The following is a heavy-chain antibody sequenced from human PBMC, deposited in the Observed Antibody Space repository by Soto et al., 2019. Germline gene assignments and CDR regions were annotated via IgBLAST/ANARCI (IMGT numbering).Heavy chain of an antibody. CDR1: GYTFTSYA. CDR2: INAGNGNT. V-gene: IGHV1-3*01. CDR3: ARDRITGTTRGLAAY. Sequence: ASVKVSCKASGYTFTSYAMHWVRQAPGQRLEWMGWINAGNGNTKYSQKFQGRVTITRDTSASTAYMELSSLRSEDTAVYYCARDRITGTTRGLAAYWGQGTLVTVSS. D-gene: IGHD1-7*01. J-gene: IGHJ4*02.